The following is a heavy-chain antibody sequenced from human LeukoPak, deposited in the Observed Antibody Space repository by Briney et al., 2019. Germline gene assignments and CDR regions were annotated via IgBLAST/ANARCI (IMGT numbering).Heavy chain of an antibody. CDR2: ISGSGSNT. D-gene: IGHD3-3*01. J-gene: IGHJ4*02. V-gene: IGHV3-23*01. CDR3: ARDVGRYDFWSGSYYDY. Sequence: GGSLRLSCAASGFTFSTYAMNWVRQAPGKGLEWVSVISGSGSNTYYADSVKGRFTISRDNSKNTLYLQMNSLRAEDTAVYYCARDVGRYDFWSGSYYDYWGQGTLVTVSS. CDR1: GFTFSTYA.